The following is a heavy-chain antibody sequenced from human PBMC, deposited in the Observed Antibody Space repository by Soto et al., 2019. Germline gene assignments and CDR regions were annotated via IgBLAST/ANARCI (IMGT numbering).Heavy chain of an antibody. V-gene: IGHV4-30-4*01. J-gene: IGHJ4*02. CDR2: IYYSGST. CDR3: AGNYYVSRGYYYVFDY. Sequence: SETLSLTCTVSGGSISSGGYYWSWIRQPPGKGLEWIGYIYYSGSTYYNPSLKSRVTISVDTSKNQFSLKLSSVTAADTAVYYCAGNYYVSRGYYYVFDYWGQGTLVTVSS. D-gene: IGHD3-22*01. CDR1: GGSISSGGYY.